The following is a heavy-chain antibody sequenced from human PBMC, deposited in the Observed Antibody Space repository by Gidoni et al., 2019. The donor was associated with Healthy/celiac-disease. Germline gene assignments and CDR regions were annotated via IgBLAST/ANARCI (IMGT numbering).Heavy chain of an antibody. D-gene: IGHD6-13*01. Sequence: EVQLVESGGGLVQPGRSLRLSCAASRFTFDDYAMHWVRQAPGKGLEWVSGISWNSGSIGYADSVKGRFTISRDNAKNSLYLQMNSLRAEDTALYYCAKGGWGAAVVDYWGQGTLVTVSS. CDR2: ISWNSGSI. J-gene: IGHJ4*02. V-gene: IGHV3-9*01. CDR3: AKGGWGAAVVDY. CDR1: RFTFDDYA.